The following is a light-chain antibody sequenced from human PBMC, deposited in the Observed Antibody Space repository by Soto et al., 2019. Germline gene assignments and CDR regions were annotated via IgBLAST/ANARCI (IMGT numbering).Light chain of an antibody. V-gene: IGKV1-5*01. CDR3: QQFNTYSYT. CDR2: DAS. J-gene: IGKJ2*01. Sequence: DIQMTQSPSTLSASVGDRVTITCRASQSVRNWLAWYQQKPGKAPKLLIYDASSLESGVPSRLSGSGFGTEFTLSISSLQPDDFATYYCQQFNTYSYTFGQGTRVEIK. CDR1: QSVRNW.